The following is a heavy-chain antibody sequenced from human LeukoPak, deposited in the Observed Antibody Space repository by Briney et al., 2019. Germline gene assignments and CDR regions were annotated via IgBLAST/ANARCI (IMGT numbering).Heavy chain of an antibody. D-gene: IGHD3-22*01. CDR3: ARGDYYDSAYYALDY. CDR2: VYFTGTP. J-gene: IGHJ4*02. V-gene: IGHV4-4*07. CDR1: GGSISGYC. Sequence: SETLSLTCTVSGGSISGYCWTWIRQAAGKGLEWRGRVYFTGTPKYNPSLRSRVTMSVDTSKNQSSLMLSSVTAADSAVYYCARGDYYDSAYYALDYWGQGILVTVSS.